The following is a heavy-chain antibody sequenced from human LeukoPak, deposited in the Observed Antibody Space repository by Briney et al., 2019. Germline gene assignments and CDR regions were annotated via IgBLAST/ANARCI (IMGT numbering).Heavy chain of an antibody. Sequence: ASVKVSCKASGYTFTSYPISWVRQAPGQGLEWMGWITTYNGNTHYVQKLQGRVTMTTETSTSTAYMDLRGLRSDDTAVYYCARGYDYGDYVGDFDYWGQGTLVTVSS. J-gene: IGHJ4*02. V-gene: IGHV1-18*01. CDR1: GYTFTSYP. CDR3: ARGYDYGDYVGDFDY. D-gene: IGHD4-17*01. CDR2: ITTYNGNT.